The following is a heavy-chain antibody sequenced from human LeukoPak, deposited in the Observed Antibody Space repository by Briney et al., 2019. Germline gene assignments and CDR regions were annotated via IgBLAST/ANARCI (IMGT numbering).Heavy chain of an antibody. CDR3: ARDSTYYYATNYYYYGMDV. CDR2: ISAYNGNT. CDR1: GYTFTSYG. Sequence: ASVKVSCKASGYTFTSYGISWVRQAPRQGLEWMGWISAYNGNTNYAQKLQGRVTMTTDTSTSTAYMELRSLRSDDTAVYYCARDSTYYYATNYYYYGMDVWGQGTTVTVSS. V-gene: IGHV1-18*01. D-gene: IGHD3-10*01. J-gene: IGHJ6*02.